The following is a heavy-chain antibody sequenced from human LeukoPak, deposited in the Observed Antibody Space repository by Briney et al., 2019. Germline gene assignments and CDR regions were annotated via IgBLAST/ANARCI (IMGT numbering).Heavy chain of an antibody. CDR3: QIDKPLWVTAAMRTTCFDL. Sequence: PGGSLRLACGVSGFPFSSYSADWGRRAPGKGRGWGGSIISSSSSIYYEESVKCGLTISRDHAKNSAYLQMNRLRAEETAVYYCQIDKPLWVTAAMRTTCFDLWGQGTLVTVSS. V-gene: IGHV3-21*01. D-gene: IGHD2-2*01. CDR2: IISSSSSI. J-gene: IGHJ5*02. CDR1: GFPFSSYS.